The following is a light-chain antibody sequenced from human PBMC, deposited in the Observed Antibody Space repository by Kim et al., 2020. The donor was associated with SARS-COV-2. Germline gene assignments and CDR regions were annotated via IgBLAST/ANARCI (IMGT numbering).Light chain of an antibody. V-gene: IGLV3-19*01. J-gene: IGLJ2*01. CDR1: SLRSYY. CDR3: NSRDSNDNVV. Sequence: LSVALGQTVRITCQGDSLRSYYATWYQQKPGQAPIVVIYGKNNRPSGIPDRFSGSSSGNTASLTITGTQAGDEADYYCNSRDSNDNVVFGGGTQLTVL. CDR2: GKN.